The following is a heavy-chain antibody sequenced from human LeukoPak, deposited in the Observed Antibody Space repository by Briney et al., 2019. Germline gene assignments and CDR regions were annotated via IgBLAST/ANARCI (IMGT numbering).Heavy chain of an antibody. CDR2: IYYSGST. CDR1: GGSISSYY. V-gene: IGHV4-59*01. D-gene: IGHD4-11*01. J-gene: IGHJ4*02. Sequence: PSETLSLTCTVSGGSISSYYWSWIRQPPGKGLEWIGYIYYSGSTNYNPSLKSRVTISVDTSKNQFSLKLSSVTAADTAVYYCAGSTVRRTIAVDYWGQGTLVTVSS. CDR3: AGSTVRRTIAVDY.